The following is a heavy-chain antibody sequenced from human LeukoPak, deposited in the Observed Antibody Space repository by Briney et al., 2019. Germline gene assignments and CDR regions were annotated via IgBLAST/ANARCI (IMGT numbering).Heavy chain of an antibody. J-gene: IGHJ3*02. CDR2: IYYSGST. CDR1: GGSISSYY. Sequence: KSSETLSLTCTVSGGSISSYYWSWIRQPPGKGLEWIGYIYYSGSTNYNPSLKSRVTISVDTSKNQFSLKLSSVTAADTAVYYCARPLWFGEKHAFDIWGQGTMVTVSS. D-gene: IGHD3-10*01. V-gene: IGHV4-59*01. CDR3: ARPLWFGEKHAFDI.